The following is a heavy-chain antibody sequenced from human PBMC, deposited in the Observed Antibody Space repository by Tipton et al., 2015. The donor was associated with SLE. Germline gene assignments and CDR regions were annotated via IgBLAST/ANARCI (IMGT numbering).Heavy chain of an antibody. V-gene: IGHV4-59*01. J-gene: IGHJ2*01. Sequence: TLSLTCTVSGGSISGYYWSWIRQPPGKGLEWIGYIHYSGSTNYNPSLKSRVTISVDTSNNQFSLKLSSVTAADTAVYYCARDVYCSGGSCFDWYFDLWGRGTLVTVSS. D-gene: IGHD2-15*01. CDR1: GGSISGYY. CDR3: ARDVYCSGGSCFDWYFDL. CDR2: IHYSGST.